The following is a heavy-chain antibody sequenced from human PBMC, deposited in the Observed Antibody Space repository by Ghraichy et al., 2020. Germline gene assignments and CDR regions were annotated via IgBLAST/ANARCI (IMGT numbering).Heavy chain of an antibody. D-gene: IGHD3-3*01. V-gene: IGHV1-2*02. CDR1: KAHVSTPH. Sequence: ASVKVSCKTGKAHVSTPHTYRKRECRVQGPERKGWINPKSGGTNYAQKFQGRVTTTRDTSISTAYMELSRLTSDDTAVYYCATWNGFSDFWSGPLDHWGQGTL. CDR3: ATWNGFSDFWSGPLDH. J-gene: IGHJ4*02. CDR2: INPKSGGT.